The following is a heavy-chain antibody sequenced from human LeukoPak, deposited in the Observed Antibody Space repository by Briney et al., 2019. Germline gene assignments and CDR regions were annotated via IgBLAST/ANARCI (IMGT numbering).Heavy chain of an antibody. V-gene: IGHV3-30-3*01. CDR1: GFTFSSYA. D-gene: IGHD3-10*01. Sequence: QPGGSLRLSCAVSGFTFSSYAMHWVRQAPGKGLEWVAVISYDGSNKYYADSVKGRFTISRDNSKNTLYLQMNSLRAEDTAVYYCARDFSRTVRGVIGYWGQGTLVTVSS. J-gene: IGHJ4*02. CDR2: ISYDGSNK. CDR3: ARDFSRTVRGVIGY.